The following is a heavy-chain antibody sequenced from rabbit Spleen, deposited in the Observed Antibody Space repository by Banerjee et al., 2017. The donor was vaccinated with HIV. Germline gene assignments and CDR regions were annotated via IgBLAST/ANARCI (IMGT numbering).Heavy chain of an antibody. D-gene: IGHD8-1*01. CDR3: ARHAGYAGYGYSTLDL. CDR1: GFSFTNKDV. V-gene: IGHV1S45*01. Sequence: QEKLEESGGGLVKPEGSLTLTCTASGFSFTNKDVMCWVRQAPGKGLEWIACIYTGSSSNTYYANWAKGRFTISKTSSTTVTLQMSSLTAADTATYFCARHAGYAGYGYSTLDLWGPGTLVTVS. J-gene: IGHJ4*01. CDR2: IYTGSSSNT.